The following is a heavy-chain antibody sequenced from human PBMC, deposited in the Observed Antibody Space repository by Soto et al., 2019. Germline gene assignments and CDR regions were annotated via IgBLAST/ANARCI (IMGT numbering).Heavy chain of an antibody. CDR2: IIPILGIA. D-gene: IGHD3-22*01. Sequence: QVQLVQSGAEVKKPGSSVKVSCKASGGTFSSYTISWVRQAPGQGLEWMGRIIPILGIANYAQKFQGRVTITADKATSTADMELSSLRSEDTAVYYWARGSSGYGGGDWDYWGQGTLVTVSS. CDR3: ARGSSGYGGGDWDY. J-gene: IGHJ4*02. CDR1: GGTFSSYT. V-gene: IGHV1-69*02.